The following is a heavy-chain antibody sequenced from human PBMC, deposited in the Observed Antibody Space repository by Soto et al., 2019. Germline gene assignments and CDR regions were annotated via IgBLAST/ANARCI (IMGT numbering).Heavy chain of an antibody. V-gene: IGHV1-3*01. CDR1: GYTFTSYA. Sequence: ASVKVSCKASGYTFTSYAMHWVRQAPGQRLEWMGWINAGNGNTKYSQKFQARVTITRDTSTSTAYMELSSLRSEDTAVYYCASLILRGPDSGDAFDIWGQGTMVTVSS. D-gene: IGHD2-15*01. CDR3: ASLILRGPDSGDAFDI. CDR2: INAGNGNT. J-gene: IGHJ3*02.